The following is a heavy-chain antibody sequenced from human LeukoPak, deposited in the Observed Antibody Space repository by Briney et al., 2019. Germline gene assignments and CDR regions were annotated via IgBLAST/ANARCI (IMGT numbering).Heavy chain of an antibody. D-gene: IGHD1-26*01. V-gene: IGHV4-59*01. Sequence: SETLSLTCSVSGGSISSYYWSWIRQPPGKGLEWIGYSHYSGSTKYNPPLKSRVTISVGTSKNQISLKLSSVTAADTAVYYCVRGQWGFDYWGQGTLVTVSS. CDR2: SHYSGST. J-gene: IGHJ4*02. CDR3: VRGQWGFDY. CDR1: GGSISSYY.